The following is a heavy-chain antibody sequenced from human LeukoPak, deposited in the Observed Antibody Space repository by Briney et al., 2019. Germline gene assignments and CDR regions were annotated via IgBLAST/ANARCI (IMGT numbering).Heavy chain of an antibody. J-gene: IGHJ6*03. CDR2: LNHSGST. Sequence: SDTLSLPCTVYGGFFSLYYCRWLRHPTGKGIEWISELNHSGSTNYNPSLKSRVTISVDTSKNQFSLKLSSVTAADTAVYYCARVLYDFWSGYYGGGFYYMDVWGKGTTVTVSS. D-gene: IGHD3-3*01. V-gene: IGHV4-34*01. CDR3: ARVLYDFWSGYYGGGFYYMDV. CDR1: GGFFSLYY.